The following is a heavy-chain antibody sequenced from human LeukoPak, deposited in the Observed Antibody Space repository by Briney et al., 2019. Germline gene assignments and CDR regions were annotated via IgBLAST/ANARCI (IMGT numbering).Heavy chain of an antibody. D-gene: IGHD1-1*01. Sequence: GGSLRLSCAASGFTFSSYAMSWVRQAPGKGLELVSSISSSSSSIYYADSVKGRFTISRDNAKNSLYLQMNSLRAEDTAVYYCARSGYNWNDVIFFDYWGQGILVSVCS. V-gene: IGHV3-21*01. CDR1: GFTFSSYA. J-gene: IGHJ4*02. CDR2: ISSSSSSI. CDR3: ARSGYNWNDVIFFDY.